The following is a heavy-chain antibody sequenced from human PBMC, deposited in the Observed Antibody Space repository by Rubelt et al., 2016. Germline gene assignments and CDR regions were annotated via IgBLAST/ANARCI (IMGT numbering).Heavy chain of an antibody. CDR3: ARRNGYSSGWYSIRGAFDI. D-gene: IGHD6-19*01. V-gene: IGHV4-34*01. J-gene: IGHJ3*02. CDR1: GGSFSGYY. CDR2: INHSGST. Sequence: QVQLQQWGAGLLKPSETLSLTCAVYGGSFSGYYWSWIRQPPGKGLEWIGEINHSGSTNYNPSLKSLVTIAVDTPKNQFSLQLSSVTAADTAVYYCARRNGYSSGWYSIRGAFDIWGQGTMVTVSS.